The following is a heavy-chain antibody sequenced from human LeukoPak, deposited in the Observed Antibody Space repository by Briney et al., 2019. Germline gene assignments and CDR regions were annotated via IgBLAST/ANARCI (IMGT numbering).Heavy chain of an antibody. Sequence: GGSLRLSCAASGFTFSSYSMNWVRQAPGKGLEWVSSISSSSSYIYYADSVKGRFTISRDNAKNSLYLQMNSLRAVDTAVYYCARALRITIFGVVISGDAFDIWGQGTMVTVSS. CDR2: ISSSSSYI. CDR3: ARALRITIFGVVISGDAFDI. D-gene: IGHD3-3*01. V-gene: IGHV3-21*01. CDR1: GFTFSSYS. J-gene: IGHJ3*02.